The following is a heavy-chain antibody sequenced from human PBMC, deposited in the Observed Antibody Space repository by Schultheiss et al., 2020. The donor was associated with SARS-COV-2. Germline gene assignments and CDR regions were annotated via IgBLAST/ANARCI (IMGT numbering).Heavy chain of an antibody. CDR1: GFTFTSYG. J-gene: IGHJ4*02. CDR3: ARGGGWIGY. V-gene: IGHV3-21*01. CDR2: ITSTSTYI. D-gene: IGHD6-19*01. Sequence: GGSLRLSCATSGFTFTSYGMDWVRQAPGMGLEWVSSITSTSTYIYYADSLNYAASLRGRFTISRDNSKSTLYLQMNSLRTEDTAVYYCARGGGWIGYWGQGTLVTVSS.